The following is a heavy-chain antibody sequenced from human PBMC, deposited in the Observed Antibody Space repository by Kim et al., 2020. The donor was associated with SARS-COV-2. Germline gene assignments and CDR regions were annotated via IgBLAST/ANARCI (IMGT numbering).Heavy chain of an antibody. J-gene: IGHJ3*02. Sequence: GGSLRLSCAASGFTFSMYCMSWVRQAPGKGPEWVATIRQDGTDKFYVDSVEGRFTISRDNAKNSLYLEMNNLRAEDTALYYCATCNGGLCYPPDDGFDIWGQGTMVSVSS. CDR1: GFTFSMYC. CDR3: ATCNGGLCYPPDDGFDI. CDR2: IRQDGTDK. D-gene: IGHD2-15*01. V-gene: IGHV3-7*01.